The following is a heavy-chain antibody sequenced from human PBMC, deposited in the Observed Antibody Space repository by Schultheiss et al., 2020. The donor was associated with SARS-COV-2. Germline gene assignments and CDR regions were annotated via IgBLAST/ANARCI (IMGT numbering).Heavy chain of an antibody. V-gene: IGHV3-30*03. Sequence: GGSLRLSCAASGFTFSSYGMHWVRQAPGKGLEWVAVISYDGSNKYYADSVKGRFTISRDNSKNTLYLQMNSLRAEDTAVYYCARDRIRFLEWLGLVYYYGMDVWGQGTTVTVSS. CDR3: ARDRIRFLEWLGLVYYYGMDV. D-gene: IGHD3-3*01. J-gene: IGHJ6*02. CDR2: ISYDGSNK. CDR1: GFTFSSYG.